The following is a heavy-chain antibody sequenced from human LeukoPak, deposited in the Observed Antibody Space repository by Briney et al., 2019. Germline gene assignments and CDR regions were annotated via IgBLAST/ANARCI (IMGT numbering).Heavy chain of an antibody. Sequence: SETLSLTCAAYGGSFSGYYWSWIRQPPGKGLEWIGEINHSGSTNYNPSLKSRVTISVDTSKNQFSLKLSSVTAADTAVYYCARGAYVLLWFGDTHSFDPWGQGTLVTVSS. V-gene: IGHV4-34*01. J-gene: IGHJ5*02. CDR1: GGSFSGYY. CDR3: ARGAYVLLWFGDTHSFDP. CDR2: INHSGST. D-gene: IGHD3-10*01.